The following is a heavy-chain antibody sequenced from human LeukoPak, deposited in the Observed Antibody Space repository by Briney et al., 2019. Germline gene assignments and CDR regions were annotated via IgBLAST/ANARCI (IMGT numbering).Heavy chain of an antibody. CDR3: AKDATAMDSYYYDMDC. Sequence: GGSLRLSCAASGFTFSSYGMHWVRQAPGKGLEWVAVIWFDGSNKYYADSVKGRFTISRDNSKNTLHLQMNSLRAEDTAVYYCAKDATAMDSYYYDMDCWGKATTVSVSS. CDR2: IWFDGSNK. CDR1: GFTFSSYG. D-gene: IGHD5-18*01. V-gene: IGHV3-33*06. J-gene: IGHJ6*03.